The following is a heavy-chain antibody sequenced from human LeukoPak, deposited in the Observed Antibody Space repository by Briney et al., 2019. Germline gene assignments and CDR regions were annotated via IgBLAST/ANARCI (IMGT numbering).Heavy chain of an antibody. J-gene: IGHJ6*02. V-gene: IGHV4-39*01. CDR1: GGSISSSSYY. Sequence: SETLSLTCTVSGGSISSSSYYWGWIRQPSGKGLEWIGSIYYSGSTYYNPSLKSRVTISVDTSKNQFSLKLSSVTAADTAVYYCASRNDYDFWSGYLGLPFGMDVWGQGTTVTVSS. CDR3: ASRNDYDFWSGYLGLPFGMDV. CDR2: IYYSGST. D-gene: IGHD3-3*01.